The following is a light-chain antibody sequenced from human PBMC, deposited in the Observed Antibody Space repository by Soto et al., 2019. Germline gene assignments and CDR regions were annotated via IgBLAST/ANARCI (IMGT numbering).Light chain of an antibody. CDR2: GAS. Sequence: EIVMTQSPATLSVSPGERATLSCRASQSVSSNLAGYQQKPGQAPRPLIYGASTRATGIPARFSGSGSGTEFTLTISSLQSEDFAVYYCQQYKNWPHWTFGQGTKVEIK. J-gene: IGKJ1*01. V-gene: IGKV3-15*01. CDR3: QQYKNWPHWT. CDR1: QSVSSN.